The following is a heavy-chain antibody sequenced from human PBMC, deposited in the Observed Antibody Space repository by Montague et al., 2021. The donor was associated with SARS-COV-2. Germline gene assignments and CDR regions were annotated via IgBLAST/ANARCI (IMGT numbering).Heavy chain of an antibody. CDR3: ATGYSSGWSHQYYFDY. J-gene: IGHJ4*02. V-gene: IGHV3-13*04. CDR2: IGTAGYT. CDR1: GFTFSSYD. Sequence: SLRLSYAASGFTFSSYDMHWVLQATGKGLEWVSAIGTAGYTYYPVSVKGRFTISSENAKNSLYLQMNILRAGDTAVYYCATGYSSGWSHQYYFDYWGQGTLVTVSS. D-gene: IGHD6-19*01.